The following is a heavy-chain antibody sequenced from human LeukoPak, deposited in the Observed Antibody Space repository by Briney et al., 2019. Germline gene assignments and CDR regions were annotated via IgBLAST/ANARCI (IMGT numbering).Heavy chain of an antibody. J-gene: IGHJ2*01. D-gene: IGHD1-14*01. CDR1: GFTVSTNY. CDR3: ARNTGWYFDL. CDR2: INAGGAT. Sequence: TGGSLILSCAASGFTVSTNYMTWVRQAAGRGLEWVSLINAGGATYYADSVKGRFTISRDNSKNTVHLQMDSLRAEDTAVYYCARNTGWYFDLWGRGTLVTVSS. V-gene: IGHV3-66*01.